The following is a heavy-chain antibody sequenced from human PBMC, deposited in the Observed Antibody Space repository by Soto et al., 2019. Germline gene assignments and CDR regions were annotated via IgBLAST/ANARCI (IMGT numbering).Heavy chain of an antibody. CDR3: TRVKSVSGRFDP. CDR2: IRRKTLGGTT. Sequence: LRLSCTASGFTFDDFAMSWFRQAPGKGLEWVGFIRRKTLGGTTTYAASVKGRFSISRDDSKSIAYLQMNSLKTEDTGVYYCTRVKSVSGRFDPWGQGTLVTVSS. D-gene: IGHD1-26*01. CDR1: GFTFDDFA. V-gene: IGHV3-49*03. J-gene: IGHJ5*02.